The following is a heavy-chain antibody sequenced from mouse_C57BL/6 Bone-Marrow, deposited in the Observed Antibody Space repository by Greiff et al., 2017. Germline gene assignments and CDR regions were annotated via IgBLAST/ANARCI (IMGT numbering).Heavy chain of an antibody. Sequence: LPHSGAELVRPGASANLSCTASGFYLKAPYMHWVKQRPAPGLGWIGWVDPENGDTAYATKFPGKATITADTSSNTAYLQLSSLTSEDTAVYYCTTAVRAPFAYWGQGTLVTVSA. J-gene: IGHJ3*01. CDR2: VDPENGDT. CDR3: TTAVRAPFAY. D-gene: IGHD3-3*01. CDR1: GFYLKAPY. V-gene: IGHV14-4*01.